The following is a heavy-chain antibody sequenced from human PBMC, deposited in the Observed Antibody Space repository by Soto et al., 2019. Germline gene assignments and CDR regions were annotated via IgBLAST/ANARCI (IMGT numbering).Heavy chain of an antibody. CDR2: IYYSGST. CDR3: ARDHSRLRYCSGGSCLYDAFDI. V-gene: IGHV4-30-4*02. J-gene: IGHJ3*02. CDR1: GGSISSGDYY. Sequence: SETLSLSCTVSGGSISSGDYYWSWIRQPPGKGLEWIGYIYYSGSTYYNPSLKSRVTISVDTSKNQFSLKLSSVTAADTAVYYCARDHSRLRYCSGGSCLYDAFDIWGQGTMVNVSS. D-gene: IGHD2-15*01.